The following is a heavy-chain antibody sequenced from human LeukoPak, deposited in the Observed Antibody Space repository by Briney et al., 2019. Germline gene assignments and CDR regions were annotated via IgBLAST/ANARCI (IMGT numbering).Heavy chain of an antibody. CDR1: GFTFSHFG. CDR2: ISSSSSTI. CDR3: AREGYCSSTSCYYYYYMDV. V-gene: IGHV3-48*01. D-gene: IGHD2-2*01. Sequence: GGSLRLSCETSGFTFSHFGMHWVRQAPGKGLEWVSYISSSSSTIYYADSVKGRFTISRDNAKNSLYLQMNSLGAEDTAVYYCAREGYCSSTSCYYYYYMDVWGKGTTVTVSS. J-gene: IGHJ6*03.